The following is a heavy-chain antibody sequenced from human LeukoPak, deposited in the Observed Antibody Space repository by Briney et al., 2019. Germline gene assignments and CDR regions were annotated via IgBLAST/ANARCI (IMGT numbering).Heavy chain of an antibody. CDR1: GFTFSNYG. CDR3: TKGYDSSGFYLDY. V-gene: IGHV3-30*02. Sequence: GGSLRLSCAASGFTFSNYGMHWVRQAPGKGLEWVAYMRSDGSTKYYADSVKSRFTISRDNSKNTLYVQMNSLRAEDTAVYYCTKGYDSSGFYLDYWGRGTLVTVSS. J-gene: IGHJ4*02. CDR2: MRSDGSTK. D-gene: IGHD3-22*01.